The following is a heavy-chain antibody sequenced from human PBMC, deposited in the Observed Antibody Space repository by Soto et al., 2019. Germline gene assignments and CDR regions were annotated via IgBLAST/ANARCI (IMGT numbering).Heavy chain of an antibody. CDR2: IGSAGDT. V-gene: IGHV3-13*01. CDR3: AKADDGGTHFEN. J-gene: IGHJ4*02. CDR1: GFTVSRYD. Sequence: EVQLVESGGGLVQPGGSLRLSCAASGFTVSRYDMHWVRQATGKGLEWVSVIGSAGDTYYPGSVKGRLTISRENAQNSLYLQMTSLRAEDTAVYYCAKADDGGTHFENWGQGTLVTVSS. D-gene: IGHD4-17*01.